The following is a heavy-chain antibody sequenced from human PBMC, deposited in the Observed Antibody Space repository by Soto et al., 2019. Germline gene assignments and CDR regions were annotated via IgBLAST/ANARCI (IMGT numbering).Heavy chain of an antibody. V-gene: IGHV4-31*03. CDR2: IYYSGST. D-gene: IGHD2-2*01. Sequence: QVQLQEAGPGLVKPSQTLSLTCTVSGGAISSGGYYWSWIRQHPGKGLEWIGYIYYSGSTYYNPSLKSRVTISVDTSKNQFSLKLSSVTAADTAVYYCARARSSTSKYNWFDPWGQGTLVTVSS. CDR3: ARARSSTSKYNWFDP. CDR1: GGAISSGGYY. J-gene: IGHJ5*02.